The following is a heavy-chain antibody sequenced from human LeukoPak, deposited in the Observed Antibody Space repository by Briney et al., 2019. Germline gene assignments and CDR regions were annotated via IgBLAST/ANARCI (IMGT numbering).Heavy chain of an antibody. Sequence: GGSLRLSCAASGFTFSSYAMSWVRQAPGKGLEWVSAISGRDGSTYYADSVKGRFTISRDNSKNTLYLQMNSLRAEDTAVYYCAKDYEPLVGVHRWGDWFDPWGQGTLVTVSS. CDR2: ISGRDGST. D-gene: IGHD1-26*01. CDR3: AKDYEPLVGVHRWGDWFDP. V-gene: IGHV3-23*01. J-gene: IGHJ5*02. CDR1: GFTFSSYA.